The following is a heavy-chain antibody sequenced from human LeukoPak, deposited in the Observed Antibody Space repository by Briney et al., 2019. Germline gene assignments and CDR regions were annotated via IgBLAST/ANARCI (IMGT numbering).Heavy chain of an antibody. CDR3: ANYCSGGSGRPCYSGYY. V-gene: IGHV3-23*01. CDR2: ISPSGGST. Sequence: GGSLRLSCAASGFSFSSYAMSGVRQAPGKGLEWVSTISPSGGSTYYADSVKGRFTISRDFSKNTLYLQMNSLRTEDTAVYYCANYCSGGSGRPCYSGYYWGQGTLVTASS. D-gene: IGHD2-15*01. CDR1: GFSFSSYA. J-gene: IGHJ4*02.